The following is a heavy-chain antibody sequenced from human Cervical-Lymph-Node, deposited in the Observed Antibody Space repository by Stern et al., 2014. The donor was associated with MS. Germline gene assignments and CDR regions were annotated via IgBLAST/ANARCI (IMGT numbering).Heavy chain of an antibody. CDR1: GGSISSRGFY. CDR2: IYYSGTT. D-gene: IGHD3-10*01. V-gene: IGHV4-31*03. Sequence: VQLVESGPGVVKPSQTLSLTCTVSGGSISSRGFYWTLLRQHPGQGLEWMGYIYYSGTTSYNPSLKSRVAISVDTSKNQFSLRLNAVTAADTAVYYGARENRGGGLDSWGQGTLVTVSS. CDR3: ARENRGGGLDS. J-gene: IGHJ4*02.